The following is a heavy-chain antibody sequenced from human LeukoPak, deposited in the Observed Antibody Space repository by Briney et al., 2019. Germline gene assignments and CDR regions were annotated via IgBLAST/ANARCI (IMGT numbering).Heavy chain of an antibody. J-gene: IGHJ4*02. V-gene: IGHV3-74*01. D-gene: IGHD3-10*01. CDR2: INSDGSST. Sequence: GGSLRLSCAASGFTFSSYWMYWVRQAPGKGRVWVSRINSDGSSTNYADSVKGRFTISRDNAKNTLYLQMNSLRAEDTAVYYCARGGIRFIDYWGQGTLVTVSS. CDR3: ARGGIRFIDY. CDR1: GFTFSSYW.